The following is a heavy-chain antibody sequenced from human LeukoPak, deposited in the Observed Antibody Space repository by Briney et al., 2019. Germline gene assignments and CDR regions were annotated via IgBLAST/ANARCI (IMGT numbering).Heavy chain of an antibody. Sequence: SETLSLTCTVSGGSISSSSYYWGWIRQPPGKGLEWIGYIYYSGSTNYNPSLKSRVTISVDTSKNQFSLKLSSVTAADTAVYYCARANVITFGGVHYYFDYWGQGTLVTVSS. J-gene: IGHJ4*02. CDR2: IYYSGST. V-gene: IGHV4-61*05. CDR1: GGSISSSSYY. CDR3: ARANVITFGGVHYYFDY. D-gene: IGHD3-16*01.